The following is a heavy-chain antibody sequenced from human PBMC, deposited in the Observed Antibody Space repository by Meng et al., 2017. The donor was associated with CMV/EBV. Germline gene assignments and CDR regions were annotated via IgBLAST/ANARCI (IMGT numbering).Heavy chain of an antibody. J-gene: IGHJ4*02. Sequence: QVQRVQPGAEVKKPGAPVKVPCKASGYTFTNYYMHWVRQAPGQGLEWMGIINPSGGSTSYAQKFQGRVTMTRDTSTSTVYMELSSLRSEDTAVYYCALAEYSSSLFDYWGQGTLVTVSS. D-gene: IGHD6-13*01. CDR3: ALAEYSSSLFDY. CDR2: INPSGGST. CDR1: GYTFTNYY. V-gene: IGHV1-46*01.